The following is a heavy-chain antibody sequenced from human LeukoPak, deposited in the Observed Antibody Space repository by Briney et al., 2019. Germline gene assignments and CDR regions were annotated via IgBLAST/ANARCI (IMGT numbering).Heavy chain of an antibody. V-gene: IGHV4-59*08. CDR3: ATDAGPAALDAVDL. J-gene: IGHJ3*01. CDR1: GGSISDHD. CDR2: ILYSGGT. D-gene: IGHD2-2*01. Sequence: PSEALSLTCTVSGGSISDHDWSWIRQPPGKRLEWIGYILYSGGTNYNPSLKSRVAISVDMSKTQFSLKLSSVTAADTAVYYCATDAGPAALDAVDLRRQGTMVTVSS.